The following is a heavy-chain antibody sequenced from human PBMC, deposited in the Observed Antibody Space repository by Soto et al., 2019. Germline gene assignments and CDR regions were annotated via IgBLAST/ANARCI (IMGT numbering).Heavy chain of an antibody. CDR2: ISGSGGST. CDR3: AKSLNTFGGLILTYSLVF. CDR1: GFTFSSYA. V-gene: IGHV3-23*01. Sequence: SLRLSCAASGFTFSSYAMSWVRQAPGKGLEWVSAISGSGGSTYYADSVKGRFTISRDNSKNTLYLQMNSLRAEDTAVYYCAKSLNTFGGLILTYSLVFRGQGPLVTVS. D-gene: IGHD3-16*01. J-gene: IGHJ4*02.